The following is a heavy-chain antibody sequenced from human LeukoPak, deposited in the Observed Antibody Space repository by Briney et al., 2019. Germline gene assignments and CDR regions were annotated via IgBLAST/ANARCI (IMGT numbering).Heavy chain of an antibody. CDR2: IKKDGIEK. V-gene: IGHV3-7*01. Sequence: GGSLRLSCAASGFTFSSYSMNWVRQAPGKGLEWVANIKKDGIEKYYVESVKGRFTISRDNAKNSLSLQMNSLRAEDTAVYYCARGRYSSRSGGYCFDIWGQGTLVTVSS. CDR1: GFTFSSYS. CDR3: ARGRYSSRSGGYCFDI. D-gene: IGHD2-2*01. J-gene: IGHJ4*02.